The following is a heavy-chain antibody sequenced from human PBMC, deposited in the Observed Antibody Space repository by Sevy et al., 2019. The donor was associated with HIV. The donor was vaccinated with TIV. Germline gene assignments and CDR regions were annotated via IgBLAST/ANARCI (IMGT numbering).Heavy chain of an antibody. D-gene: IGHD3-22*01. CDR2: IKSKTDGGTT. CDR3: TTQWF. Sequence: GGYLRLSCAGSGITFSNTWMSWVRQAPGKGLEWIGRIKSKTDGGTTDYAAPVKGRFSISRDDSKNTLYLQMNSLKTEDTALYYCTTQWFWGHGTLVTVSS. CDR1: GITFSNTW. V-gene: IGHV3-15*01. J-gene: IGHJ4*01.